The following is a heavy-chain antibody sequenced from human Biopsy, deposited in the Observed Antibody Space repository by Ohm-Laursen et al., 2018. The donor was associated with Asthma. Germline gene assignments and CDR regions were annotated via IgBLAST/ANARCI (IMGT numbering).Heavy chain of an antibody. CDR3: ARLADCSGGACYSYGWFDP. D-gene: IGHD2-15*01. J-gene: IGHJ5*02. Sequence: SETLSLTCTVSGGSIRSHDWTWIRLPPGKGLEYIGDVSHTGSTNYNPSLKSRVTTSLDTSKNQFSLRLTSVTPADTAVYYCARLADCSGGACYSYGWFDPWGQGTRVTVSS. V-gene: IGHV4-59*11. CDR1: GGSIRSHD. CDR2: VSHTGST.